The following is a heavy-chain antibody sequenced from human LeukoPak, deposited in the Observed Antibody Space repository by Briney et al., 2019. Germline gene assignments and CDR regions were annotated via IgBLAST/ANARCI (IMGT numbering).Heavy chain of an antibody. CDR3: ARALWSGPVYYGMDV. CDR1: GFTFSNYN. CDR2: ISSTSSYI. D-gene: IGHD3-10*01. V-gene: IGHV3-21*01. Sequence: PGGSLRLSCAASGFTFSNYNFYWVRQAPGKGLEWVSSISSTSSYIYYADSMKGRFTISRDNAKNSLYLQMNSLRAEDMAVYYCARALWSGPVYYGMDVWGQGTTVTVSS. J-gene: IGHJ6*02.